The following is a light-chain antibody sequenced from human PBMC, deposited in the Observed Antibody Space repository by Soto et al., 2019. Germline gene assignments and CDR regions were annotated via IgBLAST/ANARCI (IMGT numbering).Light chain of an antibody. CDR2: DAS. CDR3: QQRSNWWT. Sequence: EIVLTQSPATLSLSPGERATLSCRASQSVSSYLAWYQQKPGQAPRLLIYDASNRATGTPARFSGSGSGTDFTITISSLEPEDCAVYYCQQRSNWWTFGQGTKVEIK. V-gene: IGKV3-11*01. CDR1: QSVSSY. J-gene: IGKJ1*01.